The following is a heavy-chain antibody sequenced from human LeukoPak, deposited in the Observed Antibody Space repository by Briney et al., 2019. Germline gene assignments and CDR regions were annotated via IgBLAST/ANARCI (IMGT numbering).Heavy chain of an antibody. CDR2: IYPGDSDT. CDR3: ARLFLPYYYDSSGYYEFDY. Sequence: GESLKISCKGSGYIFTSYWIAWVRQMPGKGLELMGIIYPGDSDTRYSPSFQGQVTISADKSISTAYLQWSSLKASDTAMYYCARLFLPYYYDSSGYYEFDYWGQGTLVTVSS. CDR1: GYIFTSYW. J-gene: IGHJ4*02. V-gene: IGHV5-51*01. D-gene: IGHD3-22*01.